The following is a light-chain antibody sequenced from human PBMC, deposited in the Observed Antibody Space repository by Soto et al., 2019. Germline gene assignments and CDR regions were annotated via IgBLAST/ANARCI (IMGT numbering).Light chain of an antibody. CDR2: KAS. Sequence: DIQMTQSPSTLSGSVGDRVTITCRASQTISSWLAWYQQKPGKAPKLLIYKASTLKSGVPSRFSGSGSGTDFTLTISSLQPEDFATYYCQQSHSGITFGQGTRLEI. CDR1: QTISSW. V-gene: IGKV1-5*03. CDR3: QQSHSGIT. J-gene: IGKJ5*01.